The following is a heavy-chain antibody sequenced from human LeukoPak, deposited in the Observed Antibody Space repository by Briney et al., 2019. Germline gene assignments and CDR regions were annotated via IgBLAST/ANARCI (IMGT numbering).Heavy chain of an antibody. J-gene: IGHJ4*02. V-gene: IGHV3-7*05. CDR1: GFTFSSHW. CDR2: IKPDGSEK. Sequence: GGSLRLSCAASGFTFSSHWLSWVRQAPGKGLEWVANIKPDGSEKYYVDSVKGRFIIFRDNAKNSLYLQMNSLRAEDTAVYYCARERGDYWGQGTLVTVSS. CDR3: ARERGDY.